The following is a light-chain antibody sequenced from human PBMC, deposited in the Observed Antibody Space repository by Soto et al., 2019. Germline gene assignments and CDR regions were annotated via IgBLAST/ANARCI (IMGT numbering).Light chain of an antibody. J-gene: IGKJ1*01. V-gene: IGKV3-20*01. CDR1: QRVSSSF. CDR2: GAS. CDR3: QQYSSSWT. Sequence: EIVLTQSPGTLSLSPGERATLSCRASQRVSSSFLAWYQQKPGQAPRLLLHGASTRATGIPGRFSGSGSGTDFTLTISRLEPEDFAVYYCQQYSSSWTFGQGTKVDIK.